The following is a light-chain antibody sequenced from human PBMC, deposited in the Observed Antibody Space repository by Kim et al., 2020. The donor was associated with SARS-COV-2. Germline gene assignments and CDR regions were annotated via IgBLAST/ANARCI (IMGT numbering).Light chain of an antibody. J-gene: IGLJ2*01. CDR3: SSYTTTKTVL. CDR1: SDCIGGYEV. Sequence: TSSCTGTSDCIGGYEVDSWYQHRPGVAPRLCLYDVSQRPSGISDRFSGSKSGNVASLAISRLQADDEADYYCSSYTTTKTVLFGGGTQLTVL. V-gene: IGLV2-14*03. CDR2: DVS.